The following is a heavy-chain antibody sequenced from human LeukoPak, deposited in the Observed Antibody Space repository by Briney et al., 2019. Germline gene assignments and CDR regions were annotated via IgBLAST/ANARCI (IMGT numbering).Heavy chain of an antibody. CDR1: GGSISSSSYY. CDR2: IYYSGST. CDR3: ARGDFWSGYQRNWFDP. V-gene: IGHV4-39*01. Sequence: SETLSLTCTVSGGSISSSSYYWGWIRQPPGKGLEWIGSIYYSGSTYYNPSLKSRVTISVDTSKNQFSLKLSSVTAADTAAYCCARGDFWSGYQRNWFDPWGQGTLVTVSS. D-gene: IGHD3-3*01. J-gene: IGHJ5*02.